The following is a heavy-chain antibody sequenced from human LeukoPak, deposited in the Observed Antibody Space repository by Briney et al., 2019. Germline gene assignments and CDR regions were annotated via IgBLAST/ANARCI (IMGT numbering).Heavy chain of an antibody. CDR3: ARVLYSGYDSDY. D-gene: IGHD5-12*01. J-gene: IGHJ4*02. Sequence: GGSLRLSCAASGFTFSSYSMNWVRQAPGKGLEWVSSISSSSYIYYADSVKGRFTISRDNAKNSLYLQMNSLRAEDTAVYYCARVLYSGYDSDYWGQGTLVTVS. CDR2: ISSSSYI. CDR1: GFTFSSYS. V-gene: IGHV3-21*01.